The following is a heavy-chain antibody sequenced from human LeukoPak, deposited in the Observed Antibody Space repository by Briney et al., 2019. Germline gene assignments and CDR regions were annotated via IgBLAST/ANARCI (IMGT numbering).Heavy chain of an antibody. Sequence: PGGSLRLSCAASGFTFSSYGMHWVRQAPGKGLEWVAVISYDGSNKYYADSVKGRFTISRDNSKNTLYLQMNSLRAEDTAVYYCGKDLDYYDSSGIDYWGQGTLVTVSS. CDR2: ISYDGSNK. D-gene: IGHD3-22*01. J-gene: IGHJ4*02. CDR1: GFTFSSYG. CDR3: GKDLDYYDSSGIDY. V-gene: IGHV3-30*18.